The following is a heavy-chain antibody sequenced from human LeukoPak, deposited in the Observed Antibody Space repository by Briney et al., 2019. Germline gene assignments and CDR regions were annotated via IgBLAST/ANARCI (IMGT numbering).Heavy chain of an antibody. D-gene: IGHD5-24*01. J-gene: IGHJ5*02. CDR1: GGSFSDYY. V-gene: IGHV4-34*01. CDR2: INHSGST. Sequence: SETLSLTCSVYGGSFSDYYWSSIRQPPGKGLEWIAEINHSGSTNYNPSLKSRVTMSVDTSKNQFSLKLSSVTAADTAVYYCARHGYIEGNWFDPWGQGTLVTVSS. CDR3: ARHGYIEGNWFDP.